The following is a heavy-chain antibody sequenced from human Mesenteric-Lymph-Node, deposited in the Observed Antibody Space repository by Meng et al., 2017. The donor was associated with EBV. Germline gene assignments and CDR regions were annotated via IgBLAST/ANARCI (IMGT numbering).Heavy chain of an antibody. D-gene: IGHD3-10*01. CDR3: AKNYYHFDP. V-gene: IGHV3-30*18. CDR2: ISYDGNNQ. CDR1: GFTFSTFG. J-gene: IGHJ5*02. Sequence: QVELGESGGGVVQPGRSLRLSCAASGFTFSTFGLHWVRQAPGKGLEWVALISYDGNNQYYADSVKGRFTISRDNSKNTLYLQMNSLRVEDTAVYYCAKNYYHFDPWGQGTLVTVSS.